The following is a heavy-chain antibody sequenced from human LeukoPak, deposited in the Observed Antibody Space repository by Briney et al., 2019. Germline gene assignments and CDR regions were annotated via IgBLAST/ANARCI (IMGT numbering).Heavy chain of an antibody. CDR3: AEGVPLLEAYDY. Sequence: PSETLSLTCTVSGGSISIYYWSWIRQPPGKGLGWIGYIYYSGSTNYNPSLKSRVTISVDTSKNQSSLKLSSVTAADTAVYYCAEGVPLLEAYDYWGQGTLVTVSS. J-gene: IGHJ4*02. V-gene: IGHV4-59*01. CDR2: IYYSGST. D-gene: IGHD1-1*01. CDR1: GGSISIYY.